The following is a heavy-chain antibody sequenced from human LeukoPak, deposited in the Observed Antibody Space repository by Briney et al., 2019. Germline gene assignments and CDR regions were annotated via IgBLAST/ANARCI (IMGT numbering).Heavy chain of an antibody. V-gene: IGHV3-13*01. J-gene: IGHJ6*02. D-gene: IGHD3-10*01. CDR1: GFTFSSYD. Sequence: GGSLRLSCAASGFTFSSYDMHWVRQAPGKGLEWVSAIGTAGDTYYPGSVKGRFTISRENAKNSLYLQMNSLRAGDTAVYYCARGNYGSGSYYYYYGMDVWGQGTTVTVSS. CDR3: ARGNYGSGSYYYYYGMDV. CDR2: IGTAGDT.